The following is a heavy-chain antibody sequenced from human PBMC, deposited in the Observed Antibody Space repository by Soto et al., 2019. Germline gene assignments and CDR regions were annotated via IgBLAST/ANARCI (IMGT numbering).Heavy chain of an antibody. D-gene: IGHD4-4*01. V-gene: IGHV1-2*04. CDR2: INPKSGGT. Sequence: ASVKVSCKASGYSFTDYHIHWVRQAPGQGPEWLGRINPKSGGTSTAQKFQGWVTMNTETSISTASMELTRLTSDDTAIYYSARCDSTDCSHAVCSFFYTRVMDA. J-gene: IGHJ6*01. CDR1: GYSFTDYH. CDR3: ARCDSTDCSHAVCSFFYTRVMDA.